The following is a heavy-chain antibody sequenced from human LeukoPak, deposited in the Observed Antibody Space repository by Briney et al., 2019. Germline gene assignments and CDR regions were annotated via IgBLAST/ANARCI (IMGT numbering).Heavy chain of an antibody. V-gene: IGHV2-5*01. CDR1: GFALDTRGGG. CDR3: AHRPNPKGAFDY. Sequence: SGPTLVNPTQTLTLTGTFSGFALDTRGGGVGWIRQPPGKALEWLTHISWNDEKRYSPSIKSRLTITKDTSKNQVVLTMTNMDPADTATYYCAHRPNPKGAFDYWGQGTLVTVSS. J-gene: IGHJ4*02. CDR2: ISWNDEK. D-gene: IGHD3-16*01.